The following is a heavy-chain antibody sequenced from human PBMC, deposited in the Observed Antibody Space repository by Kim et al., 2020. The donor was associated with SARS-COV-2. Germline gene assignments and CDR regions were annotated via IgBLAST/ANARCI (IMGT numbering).Heavy chain of an antibody. J-gene: IGHJ4*02. V-gene: IGHV3-9*01. CDR3: AKDVGPGVGAIDS. Sequence: YAEYVKGPITISRDNAKNSLYLQMHSLSTQDPALYYCAKDVGPGVGAIDSWGQGNLVTVSS. D-gene: IGHD1-26*01.